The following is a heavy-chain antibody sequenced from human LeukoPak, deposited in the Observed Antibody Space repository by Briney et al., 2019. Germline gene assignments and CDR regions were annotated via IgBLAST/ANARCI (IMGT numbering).Heavy chain of an antibody. CDR2: INWNGGRT. J-gene: IGHJ2*01. D-gene: IGHD3-22*01. CDR1: GFTFDDYG. CDR3: AREGSSGYSGYFDL. Sequence: GGSLRLSCAASGFTFDDYGMSWVRQAPGKGLEWVSGINWNGGRTGYAESVKGRFTISRDNAKNSLYLQMNTLRAEDTALYYCAREGSSGYSGYFDLWGRGTLVTVSS. V-gene: IGHV3-20*04.